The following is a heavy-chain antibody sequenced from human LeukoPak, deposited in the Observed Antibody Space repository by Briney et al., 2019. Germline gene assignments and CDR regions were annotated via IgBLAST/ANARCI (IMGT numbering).Heavy chain of an antibody. D-gene: IGHD6-6*01. CDR3: ARASAYSSSSFPVY. V-gene: IGHV1-18*01. CDR2: ISAYNGNT. J-gene: IGHJ4*02. Sequence: GAPVKVSCKSSGYTFTTYDISWVRQATGQGLEWMGWISAYNGNTNYAQKLQGRVTMTTDTSTSTAYMELRSLRSDDTAVYYCARASAYSSSSFPVYWGQGTLVTVSS. CDR1: GYTFTTYD.